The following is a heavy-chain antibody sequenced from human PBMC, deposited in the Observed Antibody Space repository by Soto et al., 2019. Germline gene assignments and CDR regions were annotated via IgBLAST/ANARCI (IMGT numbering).Heavy chain of an antibody. D-gene: IGHD3-10*01. CDR1: GFTFSSYA. CDR2: ISGSGGST. V-gene: IGHV3-23*01. J-gene: IGHJ4*02. Sequence: GGSLRLSSTASGFTFSSYAMSWVRQAPGKGLEWVSAISGSGGSTYYADSVKGRFTISRDNSKNTLYLQMNSLRAEDTAVYYCAKVGTLLWFGELLYFDYWGQGTLVTVSS. CDR3: AKVGTLLWFGELLYFDY.